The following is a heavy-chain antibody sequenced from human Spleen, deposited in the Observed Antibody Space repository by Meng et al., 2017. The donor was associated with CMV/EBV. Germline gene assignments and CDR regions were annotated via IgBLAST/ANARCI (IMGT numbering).Heavy chain of an antibody. V-gene: IGHV1-8*01. D-gene: IGHD2-15*01. CDR1: GYTFTSYD. Sequence: ASVKVSCKASGYTFTSYDINWVRQATGQGLEWMGWMNPNSGNTGYAQKFQGRVTITADKSTSTAYMELSSLRSEDTAVYYCAREAPHIVVVVAATRDAFDIWGQGTMVTVSS. CDR2: MNPNSGNT. J-gene: IGHJ3*02. CDR3: AREAPHIVVVVAATRDAFDI.